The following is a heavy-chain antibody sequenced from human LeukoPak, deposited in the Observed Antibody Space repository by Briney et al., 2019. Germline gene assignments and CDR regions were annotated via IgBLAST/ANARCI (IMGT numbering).Heavy chain of an antibody. J-gene: IGHJ5*02. CDR1: GGSISSSSSY. V-gene: IGHV4-39*07. CDR2: IYYSGSS. D-gene: IGHD3-10*01. CDR3: ARETTMVRGVRHWSWFDP. Sequence: PSETLSLTCSVSGGSISSSSSYWGWIRQPPGKGLEWIGSIYYSGSSFDNPALKSRVTISVDTSKNQFSLKLSSVTAADTAVYYCARETTMVRGVRHWSWFDPWGQGTLVTVSS.